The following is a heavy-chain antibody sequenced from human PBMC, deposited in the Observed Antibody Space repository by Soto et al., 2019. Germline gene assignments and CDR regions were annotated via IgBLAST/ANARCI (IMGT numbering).Heavy chain of an antibody. V-gene: IGHV3-23*01. D-gene: IGHD3-9*01. J-gene: IGHJ4*02. CDR1: GFTFSMSA. Sequence: EVQLLESGGGFVQPGGSLRLSCAASGFTFSMSAMSWVRQAPGRGLEWVSSISGGGGSTEYADSVKGRFTISRDNSKDTVHLQMNSLRAEDTAVYYCAKGPASDILTGCDSWGQGALVTVSS. CDR3: AKGPASDILTGCDS. CDR2: ISGGGGST.